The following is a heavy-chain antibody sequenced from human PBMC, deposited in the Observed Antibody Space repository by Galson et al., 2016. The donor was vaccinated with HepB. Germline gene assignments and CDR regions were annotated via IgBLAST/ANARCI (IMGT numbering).Heavy chain of an antibody. J-gene: IGHJ6*02. CDR1: GCTSSSYV. Sequence: SVKVSCKASGCTSSSYVINWVRQAPGQGLEWMGRIIPILGLAKYAPKFQGRVTITADKSTTTAHMELSSLTSEDTAVYYCARAFNDVSGMDVWGQGTTVTVSS. D-gene: IGHD3-3*01. CDR2: IIPILGLA. CDR3: ARAFNDVSGMDV. V-gene: IGHV1-69*04.